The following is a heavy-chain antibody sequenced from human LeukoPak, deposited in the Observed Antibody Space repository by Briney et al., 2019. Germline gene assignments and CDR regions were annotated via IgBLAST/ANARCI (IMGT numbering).Heavy chain of an antibody. Sequence: GGSLRLSCAASGFAFSGDNMNWVRQAPGKGLEWVSSIGTSGSYIKYADSVKGRFTISRDNAKNSLYLQMNSLRAEDTAMYFCARDRAIDIRAYDIWGQGTMVTVSS. CDR1: GFAFSGDN. D-gene: IGHD5-12*01. CDR3: ARDRAIDIRAYDI. V-gene: IGHV3-21*01. CDR2: IGTSGSYI. J-gene: IGHJ3*02.